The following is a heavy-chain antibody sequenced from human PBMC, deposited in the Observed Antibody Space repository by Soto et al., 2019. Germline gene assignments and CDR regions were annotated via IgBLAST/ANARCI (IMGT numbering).Heavy chain of an antibody. CDR2: INAGNGNT. CDR3: ARPNSRGTYWYFDL. D-gene: IGHD3-22*01. V-gene: IGHV1-3*01. J-gene: IGHJ2*01. CDR1: GCTFTSYA. Sequence: ASVKVSCKASGCTFTSYAMHWVRQAPGQRLEWMGWINAGNGNTKYSQKFQGRVTITRDTSASTAYMELSSLRSEDTAVYYCARPNSRGTYWYFDLWGRGTLVTVSS.